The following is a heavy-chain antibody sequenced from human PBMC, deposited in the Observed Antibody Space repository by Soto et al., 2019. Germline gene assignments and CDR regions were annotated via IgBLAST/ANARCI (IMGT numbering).Heavy chain of an antibody. Sequence: EVQLVQSGGGLVQPGGSLRVSCAASGFNFRGFRMGWVRQAPGKGLEWVANIKTDGSETHYADSAKGRFTISRDNAENSLHLQLNNLGLDDAAVYYCVKGAWGDSWGQGTPVAVSP. J-gene: IGHJ4*02. CDR3: VKGAWGDS. V-gene: IGHV3-7*05. CDR1: GFNFRGFR. CDR2: IKTDGSET. D-gene: IGHD3-16*01.